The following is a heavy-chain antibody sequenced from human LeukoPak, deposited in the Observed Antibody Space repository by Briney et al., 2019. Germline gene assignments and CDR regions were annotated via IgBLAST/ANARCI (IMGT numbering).Heavy chain of an antibody. J-gene: IGHJ3*02. Sequence: GSLRLSCAASGFTFSSYGMHWVRQAPGKGLEWIGEISQSGSTNYNPSLKSRVNISLDTSENQFSLKLSSVTAADTAVYYCARALGAFDIWGQGTMVTVSS. CDR3: ARALGAFDI. CDR2: ISQSGST. V-gene: IGHV4-34*01. CDR1: GFTFSSYG.